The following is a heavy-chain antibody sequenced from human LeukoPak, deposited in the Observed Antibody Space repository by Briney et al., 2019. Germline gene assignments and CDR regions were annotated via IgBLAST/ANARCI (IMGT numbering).Heavy chain of an antibody. Sequence: PGGSLRLPCAASGFAFNTYAMHWVRQGPGKGLEWVAVISFDGNTIHYADSVKGRFTISRDNSKNTLFLQMDSLRAEDTAVYYCARSGGLQKFDWWGQGTLVTVSS. CDR2: ISFDGNTI. CDR1: GFAFNTYA. CDR3: ARSGGLQKFDW. J-gene: IGHJ4*02. D-gene: IGHD4-11*01. V-gene: IGHV3-30-3*01.